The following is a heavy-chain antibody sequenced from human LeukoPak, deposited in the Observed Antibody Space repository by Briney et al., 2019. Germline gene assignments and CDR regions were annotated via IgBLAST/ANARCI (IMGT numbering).Heavy chain of an antibody. J-gene: IGHJ4*02. CDR1: GFIFEEYN. CDR2: ISWDGENT. D-gene: IGHD5-12*01. V-gene: IGHV3-43*01. CDR3: ATGATSTRFDY. Sequence: GGSLRLSCAASGFIFEEYNIRWVRHGPGKGLEWVSLISWDGENTHYADSVKGRFTISRDNSKKSLYLQMTSLRTEDTAFYYCATGATSTRFDYWGQGTLVTVSS.